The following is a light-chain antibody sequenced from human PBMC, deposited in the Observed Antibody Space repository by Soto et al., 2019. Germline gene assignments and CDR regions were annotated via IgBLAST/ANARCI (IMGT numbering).Light chain of an antibody. Sequence: TQSPSSLSASVGDRVTITCRASQSISSYLNWYQQKPGKAPKLLICAASSLQSGVPSRFSGSGSGTDFTLTISRLEPEDFAVYHCHQYGSAPRTFGQGTKVDIK. V-gene: IGKV1-39*01. CDR1: QSISSY. CDR2: AAS. J-gene: IGKJ1*01. CDR3: HQYGSAPRT.